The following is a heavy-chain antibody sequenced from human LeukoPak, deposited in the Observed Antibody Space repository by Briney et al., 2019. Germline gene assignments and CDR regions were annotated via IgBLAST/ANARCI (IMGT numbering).Heavy chain of an antibody. J-gene: IGHJ4*02. V-gene: IGHV3-30*03. Sequence: GGSLRLSCAASGFTFSSYGMHWVRQAPGKGLEWVAVISYDGSNKYYADSVKGRFTISRGNSKNTLYLQMNSLRAEDTAVYYCAGVLAAAGKSRYYFDYWGQGTLVTVSS. CDR1: GFTFSSYG. D-gene: IGHD6-13*01. CDR2: ISYDGSNK. CDR3: AGVLAAAGKSRYYFDY.